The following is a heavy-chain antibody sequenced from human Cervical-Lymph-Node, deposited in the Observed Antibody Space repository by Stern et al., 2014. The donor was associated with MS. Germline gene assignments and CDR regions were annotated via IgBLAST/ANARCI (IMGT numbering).Heavy chain of an antibody. V-gene: IGHV1-69*01. J-gene: IGHJ5*02. Sequence: QMQLAQSGAEVTKPGSSVKVSCKVSGGTFSKFPSSWVRQAPGPGLEWMGGVFPVFGTPTYAQEFRGRVTITADVSTSTVYMELSSLRSDDTAVYYCALSSETSDRWYSLGYDLWGQGTLVTVSS. CDR2: VFPVFGTP. D-gene: IGHD6-13*01. CDR1: GGTFSKFP. CDR3: ALSSETSDRWYSLGYDL.